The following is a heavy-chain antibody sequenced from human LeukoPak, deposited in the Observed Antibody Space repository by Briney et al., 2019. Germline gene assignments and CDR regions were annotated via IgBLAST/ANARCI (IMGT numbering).Heavy chain of an antibody. CDR2: IYHSGST. V-gene: IGHV4-30-2*01. CDR1: GGSISSGGYS. Sequence: SETLSLTCAVSGGSISSGGYSWSWIRQPPGKGLEWIGYIYHSGSTSYNPSLKSRVTISVDKSKNHFSLKLSSVTAADTAVYYCASANCSSTSCQHYYFDYWGQGTLVTVSS. J-gene: IGHJ4*02. D-gene: IGHD2-2*01. CDR3: ASANCSSTSCQHYYFDY.